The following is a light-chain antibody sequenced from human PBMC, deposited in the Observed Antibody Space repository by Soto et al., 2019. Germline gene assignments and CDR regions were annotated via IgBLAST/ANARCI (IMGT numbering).Light chain of an antibody. J-gene: IGLJ3*02. V-gene: IGLV2-23*01. CDR3: TSFARGSTVV. CDR2: ATS. Sequence: QSALTQPASVSASPGQSITISCTGTSSDVGGYKFVSWYQHHPGKAPKLMIYATSKRPSGVSNRFSGSKSGDTASLTISGLQAEDEADYYCTSFARGSTVVFGGGTKVTVL. CDR1: SSDVGGYKF.